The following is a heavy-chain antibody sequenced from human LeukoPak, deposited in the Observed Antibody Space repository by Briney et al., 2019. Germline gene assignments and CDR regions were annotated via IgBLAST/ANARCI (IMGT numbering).Heavy chain of an antibody. V-gene: IGHV3-30*02. D-gene: IGHD3-16*01. J-gene: IGHJ4*02. CDR2: IRYDGNNK. CDR1: GFTFSSYG. CDR3: AKDLGVTSYYFDY. Sequence: GGSLRLSCAASGFTFSSYGMHWVRQAPGKGLEWVAFIRYDGNNKYYADSVRGRFTISRDNSKNTLYLQMNSLRAEDTAVYYCAKDLGVTSYYFDYWGQGTLVTVSS.